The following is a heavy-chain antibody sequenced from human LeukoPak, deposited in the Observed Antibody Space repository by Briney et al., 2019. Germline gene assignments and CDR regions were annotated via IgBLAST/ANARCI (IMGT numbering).Heavy chain of an antibody. Sequence: PGGSLRLSCAASGFTFSTYAMSWGRQAPGKGLEWVSGISGSGDNTNYADSVKGRFTISRDNSKNTLSLQMSSLRVEDTAVYYCARDRSCTGGSCYMDVWGRGTTVTVSS. J-gene: IGHJ6*03. CDR2: ISGSGDNT. V-gene: IGHV3-23*01. CDR3: ARDRSCTGGSCYMDV. CDR1: GFTFSTYA. D-gene: IGHD2-15*01.